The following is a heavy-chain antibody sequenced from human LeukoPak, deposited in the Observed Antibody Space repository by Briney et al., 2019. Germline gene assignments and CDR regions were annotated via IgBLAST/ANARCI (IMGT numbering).Heavy chain of an antibody. Sequence: PGGSLRLSCAASGFIFSTYGIHWVRQPPGKGLEWVAVISYDGVNEHCADSVKGRFTVSRDNSKDTLYLQMSSLRPEDTAVYYCAKDKGVYYYYYGIDVWGQGTTVTVSS. CDR2: ISYDGVNE. J-gene: IGHJ6*02. D-gene: IGHD3-10*01. CDR3: AKDKGVYYYYYGIDV. V-gene: IGHV3-30*18. CDR1: GFIFSTYG.